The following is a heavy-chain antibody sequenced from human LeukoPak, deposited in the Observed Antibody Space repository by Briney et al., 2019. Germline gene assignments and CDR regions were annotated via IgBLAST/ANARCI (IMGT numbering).Heavy chain of an antibody. CDR3: ARHRGLLWFGEFPFDY. V-gene: IGHV4-59*08. J-gene: IGHJ4*02. Sequence: SETLSLTCTVSGGSISSYYWSWIRQPPGKGLEWIGYIYYSGSTNYNPSLKSRVTISVDTSKNQFSLKLSSVTAADTAVYYCARHRGLLWFGEFPFDYWGQGTLVTVSS. D-gene: IGHD3-10*01. CDR1: GGSISSYY. CDR2: IYYSGST.